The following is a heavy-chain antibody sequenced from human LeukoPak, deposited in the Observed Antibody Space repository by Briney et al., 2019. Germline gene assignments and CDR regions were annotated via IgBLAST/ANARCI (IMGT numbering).Heavy chain of an antibody. Sequence: GASLRLSCAASGFSLSTYGVSWVRQPPGKGLEWVSGITGTGGSTYYADSVKGRLTVSRDTSKNTLYLQMNSLRAEDTAIYYCAKDHGTAVAGFYYWGQGTLVTVSS. D-gene: IGHD6-19*01. CDR2: ITGTGGST. CDR3: AKDHGTAVAGFYY. CDR1: GFSLSTYG. J-gene: IGHJ4*02. V-gene: IGHV3-23*01.